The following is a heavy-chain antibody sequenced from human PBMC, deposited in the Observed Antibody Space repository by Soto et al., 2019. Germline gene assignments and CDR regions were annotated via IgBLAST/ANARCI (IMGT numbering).Heavy chain of an antibody. J-gene: IGHJ1*01. V-gene: IGHV3-23*01. Sequence: EVQLLESGGGLVQPGGSLRLSCAASGFIFNTFAMSWVRQAPGKGLEWVSVVSGSGDNTYYTDSVKGRFTISRDNSMNMLYLQMNSLRAEDTAVYYCAKDWGYCTNDGCYQDFQDWGQGTLLTVSS. CDR1: GFIFNTFA. CDR2: VSGSGDNT. D-gene: IGHD2-8*01. CDR3: AKDWGYCTNDGCYQDFQD.